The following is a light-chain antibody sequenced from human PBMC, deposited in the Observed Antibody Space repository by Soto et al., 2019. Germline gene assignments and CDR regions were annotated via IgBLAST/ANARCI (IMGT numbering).Light chain of an antibody. CDR3: QTWDSSTVV. J-gene: IGLJ3*02. V-gene: IGLV3-1*01. CDR2: QDT. Sequence: SYELTQAPSVSVSPGQTASISCSGDKLGDKYACWYQQKPGQSTVLVIFQDTKRPSGIPERFSGSNSGNTAALTITGTQPMDEADYYCQTWDSSTVVFGGGTQLTVL. CDR1: KLGDKY.